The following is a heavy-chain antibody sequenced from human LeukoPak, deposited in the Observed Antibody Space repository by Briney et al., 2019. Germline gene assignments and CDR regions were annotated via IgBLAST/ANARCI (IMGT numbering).Heavy chain of an antibody. J-gene: IGHJ4*02. CDR3: ARGKTTYYYDSSGYYTPDY. CDR2: ISTGSSTI. V-gene: IGHV3-48*04. CDR1: GFTFSSYS. Sequence: PGGSLRLSCAASGFTFSSYSMDWVRQAPGKGLEWVSYISTGSSTIYYADSVKGRFTISRDNAKNSLYLQMNSLRAEDTAVYYCARGKTTYYYDSSGYYTPDYWGQGTLVTVSS. D-gene: IGHD3-22*01.